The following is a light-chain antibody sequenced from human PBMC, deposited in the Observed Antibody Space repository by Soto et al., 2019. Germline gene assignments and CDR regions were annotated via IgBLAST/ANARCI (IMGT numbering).Light chain of an antibody. J-gene: IGLJ1*01. CDR2: NNN. Sequence: QSVLTQPPSASGTPGQKVTISCSGSSSNIGPNAVNWYQQLPGTAPKLLLYNNNQRPSGVSDRFSGSKSGTSASLSISGLQSDVEADYHCAAWDDRRNGLFFGTGTKVTVL. V-gene: IGLV1-44*01. CDR3: AAWDDRRNGLF. CDR1: SSNIGPNA.